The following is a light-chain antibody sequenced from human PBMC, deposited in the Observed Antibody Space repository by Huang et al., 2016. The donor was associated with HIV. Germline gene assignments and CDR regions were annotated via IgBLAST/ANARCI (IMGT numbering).Light chain of an antibody. Sequence: DIQMTQSPSSLSASVGDRVSITCQASQDISNYLNWYQQKPGKAPQLLIYDASNLETGVPERFSGSGSGTDFTFTISSLQPEDIATYYCQQYDNLPYTFGQGTKLEIK. CDR1: QDISNY. J-gene: IGKJ2*01. CDR2: DAS. V-gene: IGKV1-33*01. CDR3: QQYDNLPYT.